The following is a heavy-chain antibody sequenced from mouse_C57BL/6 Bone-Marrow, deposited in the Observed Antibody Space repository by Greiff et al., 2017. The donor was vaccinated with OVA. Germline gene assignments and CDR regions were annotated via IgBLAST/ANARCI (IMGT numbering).Heavy chain of an antibody. V-gene: IGHV1-18*01. CDR3: LITTVVATPYYAMDY. CDR1: GYTFTDYN. J-gene: IGHJ4*01. D-gene: IGHD1-1*01. CDR2: INPNNGGT. Sequence: EVQLQQSGPELVKPGASVKIPCKASGYTFTDYNMDWVKQSHGKSLEWIGDINPNNGGTIYNQKFKGKATLTVDKSSSTAYMELRSLTSEDTAVYYWLITTVVATPYYAMDYWGQGTSVTVSS.